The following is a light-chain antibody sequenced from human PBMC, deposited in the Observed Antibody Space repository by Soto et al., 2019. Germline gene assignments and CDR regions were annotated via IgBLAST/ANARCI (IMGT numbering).Light chain of an antibody. CDR1: QSVGSY. J-gene: IGKJ1*01. Sequence: EIVFIQSPATLSLSPGERATLSCRASQSVGSYLAWYQHKPGQAPRLLISDASNRDTGIPARFSGSGSETEFTLTISRLQPDDFATYYCQQYNNYPRTFGQGTKVDIK. CDR2: DAS. CDR3: QQYNNYPRT. V-gene: IGKV3-11*01.